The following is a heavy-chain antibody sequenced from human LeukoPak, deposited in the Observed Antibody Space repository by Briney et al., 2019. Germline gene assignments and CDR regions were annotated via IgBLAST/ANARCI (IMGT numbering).Heavy chain of an antibody. CDR3: ARDLGATTGAPWYYFDN. J-gene: IGHJ4*01. Sequence: ASVKVSCKASRYTFTDYYFHWVRQVPGQGLECMGWINPNTGGTNYPQKFQGKVTMTRDTAISTAYMELTSLRSDDTAVYYCARDLGATTGAPWYYFDNWGQGTLVTVPS. CDR2: INPNTGGT. V-gene: IGHV1-2*02. CDR1: RYTFTDYY. D-gene: IGHD1-26*01.